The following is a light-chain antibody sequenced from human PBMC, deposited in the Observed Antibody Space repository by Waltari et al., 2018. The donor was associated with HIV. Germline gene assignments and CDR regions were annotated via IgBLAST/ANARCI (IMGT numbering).Light chain of an antibody. J-gene: IGKJ4*01. CDR2: TAS. Sequence: DTQMTQSPSSLSASVGARITITCRASQNISNHLNWFQQKPGKAPDLLIYTASTLRSGVPSRFSGSGSGTDFTLTISCLQPEDFAAYVCQQSDTSPLTFGGGTKVEI. CDR1: QNISNH. V-gene: IGKV1-39*01. CDR3: QQSDTSPLT.